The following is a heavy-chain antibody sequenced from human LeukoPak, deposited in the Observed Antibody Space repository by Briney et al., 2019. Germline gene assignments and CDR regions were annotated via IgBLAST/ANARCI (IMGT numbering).Heavy chain of an antibody. J-gene: IGHJ4*02. CDR2: ISGSGGST. D-gene: IGHD3-22*01. Sequence: GGSLRLSCAASGFTFSSYAMSWVRQAPGKGLEWVSAISGSGGSTYYADSVKGRFTISRDNSKNTLYLQMNSLRAEVTAVYYCAKDNFQNYYDSSGQFDYWGQGTLVTVSS. CDR1: GFTFSSYA. V-gene: IGHV3-23*01. CDR3: AKDNFQNYYDSSGQFDY.